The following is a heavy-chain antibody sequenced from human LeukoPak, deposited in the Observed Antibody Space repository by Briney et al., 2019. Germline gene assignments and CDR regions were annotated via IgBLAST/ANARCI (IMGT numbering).Heavy chain of an antibody. Sequence: GGSLRLSCAASRFTFSSYWMSWVRQAPGKGLEWVANIKQDGSEKYYVDSVKGRFTISRDNAKNSLYLQMNSLRAEDTAVYYCARQLNNDGGWSDAFDIWGQGTMVTVSS. CDR2: IKQDGSEK. V-gene: IGHV3-7*01. CDR3: ARQLNNDGGWSDAFDI. CDR1: RFTFSSYW. J-gene: IGHJ3*02. D-gene: IGHD4-23*01.